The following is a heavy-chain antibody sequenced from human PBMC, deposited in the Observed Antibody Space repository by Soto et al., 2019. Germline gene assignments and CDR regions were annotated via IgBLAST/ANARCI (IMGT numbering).Heavy chain of an antibody. CDR3: ARSPYYDILTGSDPYYYGMDV. V-gene: IGHV4-59*01. Sequence: SETLSLTCTVSGGSISSYYWSWIRQPPGKGLEWIGYIYYSGSTNYNPSLKSRVTISVDTSKSQFSLKLSSVTAADTAVYYCARSPYYDILTGSDPYYYGMDVWGQGTTVTVSS. CDR2: IYYSGST. J-gene: IGHJ6*02. CDR1: GGSISSYY. D-gene: IGHD3-9*01.